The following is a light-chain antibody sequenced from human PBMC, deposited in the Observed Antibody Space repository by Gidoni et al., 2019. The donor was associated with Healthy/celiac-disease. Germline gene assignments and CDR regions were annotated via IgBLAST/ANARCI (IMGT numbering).Light chain of an antibody. CDR2: GAS. Sequence: EIVLTQSPGTLSLSPGERATLSCRASQSVSSSYLAWYQQKPGQAPRLLIYGASSRAPGIPDRFSGSGSGTDFTLTISRLDPEDFAVYYCQQYGSSPGYTFXQXTKLEIK. CDR1: QSVSSSY. CDR3: QQYGSSPGYT. J-gene: IGKJ2*01. V-gene: IGKV3-20*01.